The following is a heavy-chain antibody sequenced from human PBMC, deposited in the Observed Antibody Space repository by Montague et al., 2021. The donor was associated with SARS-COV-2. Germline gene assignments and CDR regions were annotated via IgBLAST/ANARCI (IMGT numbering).Heavy chain of an antibody. CDR1: GFSIGSGDY. CDR2: IYHSGTT. CDR3: VGENAGGLRNVFDI. Sequence: SETLSLTCTVSGFSIGSGDYRGWIRQPPGKGLEWSGSIYHSGTTYYNPFLQRRLTMLIDTSTNQFFPMQTSVTAADTAVFFCVGENAGGLRNVFDIWGQGTTVTVSS. V-gene: IGHV4-38-2*02. J-gene: IGHJ3*02.